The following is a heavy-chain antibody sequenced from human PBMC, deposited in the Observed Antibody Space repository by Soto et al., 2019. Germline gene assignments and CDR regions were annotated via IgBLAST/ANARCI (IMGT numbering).Heavy chain of an antibody. V-gene: IGHV4-38-2*01. D-gene: IGHD3-10*01. Sequence: PSETLSLTCAVSGYSISSGYYWGWIRQPPGKGLEWIGSVYHSGSTYYNPSLKSRVTISVDTSRNQFSLKLGSVTAADTAVYYCARALSARKTCFAPGGQETLVPVPS. CDR1: GYSISSGYY. CDR3: ARALSARKTCFAP. J-gene: IGHJ5*02. CDR2: VYHSGST.